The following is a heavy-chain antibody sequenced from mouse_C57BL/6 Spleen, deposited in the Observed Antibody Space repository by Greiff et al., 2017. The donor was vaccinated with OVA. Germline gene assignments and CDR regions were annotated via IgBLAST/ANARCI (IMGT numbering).Heavy chain of an antibody. CDR3: ARYYYYGSHWYFDV. D-gene: IGHD1-1*01. CDR1: GFTLSDYY. Sequence: EVMLVESEGGLVQPGSSMKLSCTASGFTLSDYYMAWVRQVPEKGLEWVANINYDGSSTYYLDSLKSRFIISRDNAKNILYLQMSSLKSEDTATYYCARYYYYGSHWYFDVWGTGTTVTVSS. CDR2: INYDGSST. V-gene: IGHV5-16*01. J-gene: IGHJ1*03.